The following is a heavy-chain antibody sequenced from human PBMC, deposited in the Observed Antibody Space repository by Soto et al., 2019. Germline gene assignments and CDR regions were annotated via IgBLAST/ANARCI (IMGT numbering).Heavy chain of an antibody. Sequence: PGGSLRLSCAASGFTFSSYAMSWVRQAPGKGLEWVSAISGSGGSTYYADSVKGQFTISRDNSKNTLYLQMNSLRAEDTAVYYCAKDPSGDGRMGFDYWGQGTLVTVSS. CDR3: AKDPSGDGRMGFDY. J-gene: IGHJ4*02. CDR1: GFTFSSYA. D-gene: IGHD3-10*01. CDR2: ISGSGGST. V-gene: IGHV3-23*01.